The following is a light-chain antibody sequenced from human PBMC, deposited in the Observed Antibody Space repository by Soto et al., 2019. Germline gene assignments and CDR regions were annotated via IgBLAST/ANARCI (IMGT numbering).Light chain of an antibody. V-gene: IGKV3-15*01. J-gene: IGKJ1*01. CDR1: QSVSSN. CDR2: GAS. CDR3: QQYTNWPRGT. Sequence: EIVMTQSPATLSVSPGERATLSCRASQSVSSNLAWYQQKPGQAPRLLIYGASTRATGIPARFSGSGSGTEFTLTISSLQSEDFAVYYCQQYTNWPRGTLGQGTKVEIK.